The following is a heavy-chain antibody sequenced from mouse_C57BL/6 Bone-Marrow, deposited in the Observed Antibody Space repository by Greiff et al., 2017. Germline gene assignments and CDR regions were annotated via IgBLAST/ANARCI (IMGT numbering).Heavy chain of an antibody. CDR1: GYTFTDYN. D-gene: IGHD1-1*01. CDR2: INPNNGGT. CDR3: ARNYGRNYAMDY. V-gene: IGHV1-18*01. Sequence: VQLKQPGPELVKPGASVKIPCKASGYTFTDYNMDWVKQSHGKSLEWIGDINPNNGGTIYNQKFKGKATLTVDKSSSTAYMELRSLTSEDTAVYYCARNYGRNYAMDYWGQGTSATVSS. J-gene: IGHJ4*01.